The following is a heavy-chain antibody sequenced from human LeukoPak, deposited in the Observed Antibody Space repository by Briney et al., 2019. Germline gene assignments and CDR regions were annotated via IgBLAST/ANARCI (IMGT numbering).Heavy chain of an antibody. D-gene: IGHD2-21*02. J-gene: IGHJ4*02. V-gene: IGHV3-30*04. Sequence: GGSLRPSCAASGFTFSYHAMYWVRQAPGKGLEWVAVISYDGSNKYYADSVKGRFTISRDNSKNTLYLQMNSLRAEDTAVYYCANHCGGDCSDSDYWGQGTLVTVSS. CDR3: ANHCGGDCSDSDY. CDR1: GFTFSYHA. CDR2: ISYDGSNK.